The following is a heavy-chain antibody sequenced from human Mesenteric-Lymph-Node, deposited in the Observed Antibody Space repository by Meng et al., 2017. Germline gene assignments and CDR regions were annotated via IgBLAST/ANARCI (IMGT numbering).Heavy chain of an antibody. CDR2: ISAYNGNT. V-gene: IGHV1-18*01. Sequence: ASVKVSCKASGYTFTSYGISWVRQAPGQGLEWMGWISAYNGNTSYAQKLQGRVTMTTDTSTSTAYMELRSLRSDDTAVYYCARAFSRKASSNGWPDDYWGQGTLVTVSS. CDR3: ARAFSRKASSNGWPDDY. D-gene: IGHD6-19*01. CDR1: GYTFTSYG. J-gene: IGHJ4*02.